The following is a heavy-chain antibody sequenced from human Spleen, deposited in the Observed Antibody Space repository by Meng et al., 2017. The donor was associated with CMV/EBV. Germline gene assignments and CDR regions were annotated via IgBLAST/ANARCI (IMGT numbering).Heavy chain of an antibody. J-gene: IGHJ4*02. CDR1: GFTFSKFA. V-gene: IGHV3-23*01. CDR2: ITQTGDDL. CDR3: AIRDSGNDFDY. Sequence: SCVASGFTFSKFAMTWVRQAPGKGLEWVSSITQTGDDLYYADPVKGRFTISRDRSKNTLYLQMNGLRAEDTALYYCAIRDSGNDFDYWGQGILVTVSS. D-gene: IGHD2-15*01.